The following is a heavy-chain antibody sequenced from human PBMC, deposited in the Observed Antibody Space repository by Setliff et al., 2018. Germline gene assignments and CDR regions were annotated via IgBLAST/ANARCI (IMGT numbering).Heavy chain of an antibody. D-gene: IGHD2-21*02. J-gene: IGHJ6*02. CDR3: ARNWVTAQHYYYGMDV. CDR1: GFTFSSYA. CDR2: ISGSGGST. Sequence: QPGGSLRLSCAASGFTFSSYAMSWVRQAPGKGLEWVSAISGSGGSTYYADSVKGRITISRDNSKNTLYLQMDSLRADDTAVYYCARNWVTAQHYYYGMDVWGQGTTVTVSS. V-gene: IGHV3-23*01.